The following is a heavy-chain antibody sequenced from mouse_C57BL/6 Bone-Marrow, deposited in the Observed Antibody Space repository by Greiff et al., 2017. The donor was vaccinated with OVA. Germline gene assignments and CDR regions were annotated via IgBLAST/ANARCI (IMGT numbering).Heavy chain of an antibody. CDR1: GYTFTSYW. CDR2: IHPNSGST. J-gene: IGHJ3*01. D-gene: IGHD2-1*01. Sequence: VQLQQPGAELVKPGASVKLSCKASGYTFTSYWMPWVKQRPGQGLEWIGMIHPNSGSTNYNEKFKSKATLTVDKSSSTAYMQLSSLTSEDSAVYYCATDYGNYGFAYWGQGTLVTVSA. CDR3: ATDYGNYGFAY. V-gene: IGHV1-64*01.